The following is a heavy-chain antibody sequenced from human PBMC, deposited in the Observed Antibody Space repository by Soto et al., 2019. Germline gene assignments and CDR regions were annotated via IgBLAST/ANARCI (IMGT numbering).Heavy chain of an antibody. CDR2: ISYDGSNK. D-gene: IGHD3-10*01. CDR3: ARFIAGGYYYYGMDV. V-gene: IGHV3-30-3*01. CDR1: GFTFSSYA. Sequence: GGSLRLSCAASGFTFSSYAMHWVRQAPGKGLEWVAVISYDGSNKYYADSVKGRFTISRDNSKSTLYLQMNSLRAEDTAVYYCARFIAGGYYYYGMDVWGQGTTVTVSS. J-gene: IGHJ6*02.